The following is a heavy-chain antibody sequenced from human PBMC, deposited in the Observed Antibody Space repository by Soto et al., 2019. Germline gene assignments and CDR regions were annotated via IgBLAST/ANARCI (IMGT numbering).Heavy chain of an antibody. Sequence: QVQLVESGGGVVQPGRSLRLSCAASGLIFSSYGIHWVRQAPGKGVEWVAAISYDGSNKYYTDSVKGRFTISRDNSKNTLYLQMNSLRAEDTAVYYSAKDRTVTGWVQYDMDVWGSGTTVTVSS. D-gene: IGHD4-17*01. CDR2: ISYDGSNK. CDR1: GLIFSSYG. J-gene: IGHJ6*04. V-gene: IGHV3-30*18. CDR3: AKDRTVTGWVQYDMDV.